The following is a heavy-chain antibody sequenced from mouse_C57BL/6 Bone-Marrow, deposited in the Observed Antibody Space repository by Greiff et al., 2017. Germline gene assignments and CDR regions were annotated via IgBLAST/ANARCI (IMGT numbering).Heavy chain of an antibody. CDR1: GYTFTDYE. Sequence: QVHVKQSGPELVRPGASVTLSCKASGYTFTDYEMHWVKQTPVHGLEWIGAIDPETGGTAYNQKFKGKAILTADKSSSTAYMELRSLTSEDSAGYYWTSCEVAYWGQGTLVTVSA. CDR3: TSCEVAY. V-gene: IGHV1-15*01. CDR2: IDPETGGT. J-gene: IGHJ3*01.